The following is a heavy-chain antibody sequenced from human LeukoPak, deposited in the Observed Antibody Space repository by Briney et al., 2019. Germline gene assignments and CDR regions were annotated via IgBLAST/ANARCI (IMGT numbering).Heavy chain of an antibody. D-gene: IGHD4-17*01. Sequence: PGGSLRLSCAASGFTFSSHWMHWVRQAPGKGLVWVSRINSDGSSISYADSVKGRFTISRDNAKNTLYLQMNSLRAEDTAVYYCARDDPRLRYDYWGQGTLVTVSS. CDR2: INSDGSSI. CDR1: GFTFSSHW. CDR3: ARDDPRLRYDY. V-gene: IGHV3-74*01. J-gene: IGHJ4*02.